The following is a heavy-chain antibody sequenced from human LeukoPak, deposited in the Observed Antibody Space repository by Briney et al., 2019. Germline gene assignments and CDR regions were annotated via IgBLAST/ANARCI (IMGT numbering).Heavy chain of an antibody. D-gene: IGHD2-8*02. J-gene: IGHJ3*02. Sequence: KVSCKGFGYSFTNYWIGWVRQMPGKGLEWMGIIYPGYSETAYSPSFQGQVTMSVDKSINTAYLQWNSLRASDTAMYYCARHTDGNDSDAFDIWGQGTMVAVSS. CDR1: GYSFTNYW. V-gene: IGHV5-51*01. CDR2: IYPGYSET. CDR3: ARHTDGNDSDAFDI.